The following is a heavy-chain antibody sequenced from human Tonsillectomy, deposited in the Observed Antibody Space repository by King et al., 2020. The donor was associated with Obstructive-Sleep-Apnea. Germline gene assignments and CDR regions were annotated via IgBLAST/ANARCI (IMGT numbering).Heavy chain of an antibody. CDR1: GFTFSGYG. Sequence: VQLVESGGGVVQPGGSLRLSCAASGFTFSGYGMHWVRQAPGKGLEWVAFIRYDGSNKYSADSVKGRFTISRDNSKNTLYLQMNSLRAEDTAVYYCAKNLWSGCKHGSRSYSVRYWGQGTLVTVSS. J-gene: IGHJ4*02. CDR3: AKNLWSGCKHGSRSYSVRY. D-gene: IGHD3-10*01. CDR2: IRYDGSNK. V-gene: IGHV3-30*02.